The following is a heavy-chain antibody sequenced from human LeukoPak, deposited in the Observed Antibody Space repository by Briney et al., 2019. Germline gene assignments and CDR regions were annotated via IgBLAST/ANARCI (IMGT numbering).Heavy chain of an antibody. Sequence: QPGGSLRLSCAASGFIFGDYAMHWVRQAPGKGLEWVAAIAFDDTDRYYIDSVKGRFTISRDDSKNTLYLHVTSLRAEDTAVYYCAGEPESADAFDIWGQGTMVTVSS. D-gene: IGHD2-2*01. CDR2: IAFDDTDR. CDR1: GFIFGDYA. J-gene: IGHJ3*02. V-gene: IGHV3-30*04. CDR3: AGEPESADAFDI.